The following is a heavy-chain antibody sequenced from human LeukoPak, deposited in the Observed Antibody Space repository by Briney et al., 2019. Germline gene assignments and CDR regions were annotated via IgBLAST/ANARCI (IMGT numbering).Heavy chain of an antibody. CDR1: GFTFSSYA. Sequence: HPGGSLRLSCAASGFTFSSYAMSWVRQAPGKGLEWVSAISGSGGSTYYADSVKGRFTISRDNPKNTLYLQMNSLRAEDTAVYYCAKLGGYSSSWSYYYYYYMDVWGKGTTVTVSS. J-gene: IGHJ6*03. CDR3: AKLGGYSSSWSYYYYYYMDV. V-gene: IGHV3-23*01. CDR2: ISGSGGST. D-gene: IGHD6-13*01.